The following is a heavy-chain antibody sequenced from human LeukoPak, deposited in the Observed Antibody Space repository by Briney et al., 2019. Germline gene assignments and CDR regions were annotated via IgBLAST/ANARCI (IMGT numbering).Heavy chain of an antibody. CDR3: VRPRDGSGSPPDI. J-gene: IGHJ3*02. CDR2: ISSSSSAI. V-gene: IGHV3-48*02. Sequence: PGGSLRLSCAASGFTFSTYSMHWVRPAPGKGLERVSYISSSSSAIYYADSVKGRLTISRDNAKTSLYLQMNSLRDEDTAVYYCVRPRDGSGSPPDIWGQGTMVTVSS. D-gene: IGHD1-26*01. CDR1: GFTFSTYS.